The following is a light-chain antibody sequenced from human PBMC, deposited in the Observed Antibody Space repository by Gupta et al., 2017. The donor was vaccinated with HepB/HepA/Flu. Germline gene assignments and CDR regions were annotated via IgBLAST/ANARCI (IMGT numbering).Light chain of an antibody. J-gene: IGKJ2*04. CDR1: QSVSSSY. CDR2: GAS. CDR3: QQYGSSPMCS. V-gene: IGKV3-20*01. Sequence: EIVLTQSPGTLSSSPGERATLSCRASQSVSSSYLAWYQQKPGQAPRLLVYGASSRATGIPDRFSGGGSGTDFTLTISRLEPEDFAVYYCQQYGSSPMCSFGQGTKLEIK.